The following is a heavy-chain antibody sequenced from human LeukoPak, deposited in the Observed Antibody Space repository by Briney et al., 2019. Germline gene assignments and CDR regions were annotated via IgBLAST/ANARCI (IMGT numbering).Heavy chain of an antibody. D-gene: IGHD1-26*01. Sequence: GGSLRLSCAASGFTVSSNYMSWVRQAPGKGLEWVANIKQDGSGKYYVDSVKGRFTISRDNAKNSLYLQMNSLRAEDTAVYYCARVGDVGATTFDYWGQGTLVTVSS. CDR3: ARVGDVGATTFDY. CDR2: IKQDGSGK. CDR1: GFTVSSNY. V-gene: IGHV3-7*01. J-gene: IGHJ4*02.